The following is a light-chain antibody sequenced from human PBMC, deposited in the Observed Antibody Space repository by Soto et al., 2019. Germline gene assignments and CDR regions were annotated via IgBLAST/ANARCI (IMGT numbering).Light chain of an antibody. CDR1: QTVSSS. CDR2: GAS. Sequence: EMVMTQSPATLSVSPGERATLSCRTSQTVSSSLAWYQQKPGQAPRLLIYGASTRATGFPARFSGSGSGTEFTLTISSLQSEDFAVYYCQQYNNWPFTFGPGTKVDIK. V-gene: IGKV3-15*01. CDR3: QQYNNWPFT. J-gene: IGKJ3*01.